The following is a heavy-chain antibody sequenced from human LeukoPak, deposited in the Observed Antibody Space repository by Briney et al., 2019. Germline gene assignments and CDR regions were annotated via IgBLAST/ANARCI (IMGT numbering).Heavy chain of an antibody. CDR1: GGSISSGSYY. J-gene: IGHJ3*02. V-gene: IGHV4-61*02. CDR3: ARVGIAARGDAFDI. Sequence: SQTLSLTCTVSGGSISSGSYYWSWIRQPAGKGLEWIGRIYTSGSTNYNPSLKSRVTISVDTSKNQFSLKLSSVTAADTAVYYCARVGIAARGDAFDIWGQGTMVTASS. D-gene: IGHD6-6*01. CDR2: IYTSGST.